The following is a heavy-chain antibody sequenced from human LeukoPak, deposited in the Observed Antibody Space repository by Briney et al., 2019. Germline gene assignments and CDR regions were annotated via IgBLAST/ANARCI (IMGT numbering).Heavy chain of an antibody. Sequence: SQTLSLTCAISGDSVSDNSAAWSWIRQSPSRGLEWLGRTYYRSKWYNDYAVSVKSRITINPDTSKNQFSLQLNSVTPEDTAVYYRVREGDEGYLFDYWGQGTLVTVSS. CDR2: TYYRSKWYN. J-gene: IGHJ4*02. CDR3: VREGDEGYLFDY. CDR1: GDSVSDNSAA. V-gene: IGHV6-1*01. D-gene: IGHD5-24*01.